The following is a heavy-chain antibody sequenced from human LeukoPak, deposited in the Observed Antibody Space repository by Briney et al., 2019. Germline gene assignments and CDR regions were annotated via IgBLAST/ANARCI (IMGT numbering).Heavy chain of an antibody. D-gene: IGHD3/OR15-3a*01. CDR3: ARETRYYKADWFFDY. CDR2: IYYSGST. Sequence: PSETLSLTCTVSGGSISSYYWSWIRQPPGKGLEWIGYIYYSGSTNYNPSLKSRVTISVDTSKNQFSLKLSSVTAADTAVYYCARETRYYKADWFFDYWRRGTLHSVFS. CDR1: GGSISSYY. J-gene: IGHJ4*02. V-gene: IGHV4-59*01.